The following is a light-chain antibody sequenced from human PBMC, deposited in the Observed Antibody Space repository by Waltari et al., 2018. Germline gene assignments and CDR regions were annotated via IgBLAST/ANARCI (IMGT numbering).Light chain of an antibody. CDR3: MQARQTPYT. V-gene: IGKV2-28*01. CDR1: QSLLDRNGYNY. CDR2: LGS. Sequence: IVMTQSPLSLPVTPGEAASISCRASQSLLDRNGYNYLDWYLQKPGQSPQLLIYLGSTRASGVPDRFSGDASGTQFTLRISRVEAEDVGVYYCMQARQTPYTFGKATELKFK. J-gene: IGKJ2*01.